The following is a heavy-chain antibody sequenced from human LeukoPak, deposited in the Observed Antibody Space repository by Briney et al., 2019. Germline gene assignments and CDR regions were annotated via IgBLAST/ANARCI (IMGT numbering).Heavy chain of an antibody. CDR2: TFYRSKWYN. CDR1: GDSVSSNSAV. CDR3: AREGSSSADFDY. Sequence: SQTLSLTCAMSGDSVSSNSAVWHWVRQSPSRGLEWLGRTFYRSKWYNYYAVSVKSRITIDPDTSKNQFSLHLNSVTPEDTAVYYCAREGSSSADFDYWGQGTLVTVSS. D-gene: IGHD6-19*01. J-gene: IGHJ4*02. V-gene: IGHV6-1*01.